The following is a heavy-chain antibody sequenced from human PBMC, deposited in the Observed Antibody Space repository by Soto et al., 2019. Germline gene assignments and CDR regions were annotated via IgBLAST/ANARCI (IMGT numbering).Heavy chain of an antibody. Sequence: ASALVSCASSGSTFTGSYMHWVRQAPGQGLEWMGWINPNSGGTNYAQKFQGRVTMTRDTSISTAYMELSSLRAEDTAVYVGAKGTKDYSDLVTPHDDWGQGTLVTFSS. J-gene: IGHJ4*02. CDR2: INPNSGGT. D-gene: IGHD4-17*01. V-gene: IGHV1-2*02. CDR1: GSTFTGSY. CDR3: AKGTKDYSDLVTPHDD.